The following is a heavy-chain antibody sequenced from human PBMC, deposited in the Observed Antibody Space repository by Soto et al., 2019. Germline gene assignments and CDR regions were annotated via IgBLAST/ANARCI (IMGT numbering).Heavy chain of an antibody. V-gene: IGHV3-33*01. Sequence: QVQLVESGGGVVQPGRSLRLSCAASGFTFSSYGMHWVRQAPGKGLEWVAVIWYDGSNKYYADSVKGRFTISRDNSKNTLYRQMNSLRAEDTAVYYCAGGGSSEGALLDYWGQGTLVTVSS. CDR2: IWYDGSNK. CDR3: AGGGSSEGALLDY. CDR1: GFTFSSYG. J-gene: IGHJ4*02. D-gene: IGHD2-15*01.